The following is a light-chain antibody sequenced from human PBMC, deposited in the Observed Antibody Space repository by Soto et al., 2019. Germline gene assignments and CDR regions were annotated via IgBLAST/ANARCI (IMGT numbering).Light chain of an antibody. CDR2: STN. CDR3: GLYVGSGIWV. Sequence: QAVVTQEPSFSVSPGGTVTLTCGLSSGSVSTSYYPGWHQQTPGQAPRTLIYSTNIRSSGVPDRFAGSILGNKAALTITGAQADDESDYYCGLYVGSGIWVLGGGTTLTVL. V-gene: IGLV8-61*01. J-gene: IGLJ3*02. CDR1: SGSVSTSYY.